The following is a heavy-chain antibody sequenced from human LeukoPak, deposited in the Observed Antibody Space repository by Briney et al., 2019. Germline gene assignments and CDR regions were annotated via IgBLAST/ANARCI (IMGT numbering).Heavy chain of an antibody. CDR3: ARVLGSGPYPYYFDY. J-gene: IGHJ4*02. CDR1: GYSFPTYW. CDR2: IYPGDSDT. D-gene: IGHD3-10*01. V-gene: IGHV5-51*01. Sequence: RGESLKISCKGSGYSFPTYWIAWVRQMPGKGLEWMGIIYPGDSDTKYSPSFQGQVTISADKSIDTAYLQWSALKASDTAMYFCARVLGSGPYPYYFDYWGQGTLVTVSS.